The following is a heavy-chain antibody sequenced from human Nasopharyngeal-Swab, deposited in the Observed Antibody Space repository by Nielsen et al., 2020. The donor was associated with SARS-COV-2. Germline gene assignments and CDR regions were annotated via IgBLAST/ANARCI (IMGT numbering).Heavy chain of an antibody. Sequence: WIRQPPGKGPEWIGHIYYTGSTHYNPSLRSRVTTSVDTSKNQFSLELRSVTAADTGVYFCARLNYDFGWLYGVDVWGQGTTVTVSS. J-gene: IGHJ6*02. CDR2: IYYTGST. CDR3: ARLNYDFGWLYGVDV. D-gene: IGHD3-3*01. V-gene: IGHV4-39*01.